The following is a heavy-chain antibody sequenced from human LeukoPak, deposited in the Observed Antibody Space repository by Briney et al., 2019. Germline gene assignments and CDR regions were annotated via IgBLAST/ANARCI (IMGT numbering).Heavy chain of an antibody. J-gene: IGHJ4*02. CDR2: INQDGSEE. CDR1: GFTLSNRW. CDR3: VRDGGVSGYDLLDY. Sequence: GGSLRLSCEVYGFTLSNRWMTWVRQAPGKGLEWVAHINQDGSEEHYMDSVKARFTISRDNAKNSLSLQMNSLRAEDTAVYYCVRDGGVSGYDLLDYWGQGTLVTVSS. V-gene: IGHV3-7*01. D-gene: IGHD5-12*01.